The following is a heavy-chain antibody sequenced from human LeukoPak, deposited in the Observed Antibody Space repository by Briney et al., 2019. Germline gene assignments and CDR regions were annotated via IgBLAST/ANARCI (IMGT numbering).Heavy chain of an antibody. Sequence: ASVKVSCKASGYTFTNYYIHWVRQAPGQGLECMGIINPSGGSTSYAQKFQGRVTMTRDMSTSTVYMELSSLRSEDTAVYFCARGPYSYDSSGAFDIWGQGTMVTVSS. J-gene: IGHJ3*02. CDR3: ARGPYSYDSSGAFDI. V-gene: IGHV1-46*01. D-gene: IGHD3-22*01. CDR1: GYTFTNYY. CDR2: INPSGGST.